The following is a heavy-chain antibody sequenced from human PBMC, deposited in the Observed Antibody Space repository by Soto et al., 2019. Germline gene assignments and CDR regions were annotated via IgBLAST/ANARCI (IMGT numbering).Heavy chain of an antibody. J-gene: IGHJ2*01. D-gene: IGHD4-4*01. CDR1: GFTFSSYA. Sequence: EVQLLESGGGLVQPGGSLRLPCAASGFTFSSYAMNWVRQAPGKGLEWVSVISGSGDSTYYADSVKGRFTISRDNSKNTLYLQMNSLRAEDTAVYYCARRNSGWYFDLWGRGTLVTVSS. V-gene: IGHV3-23*01. CDR2: ISGSGDST. CDR3: ARRNSGWYFDL.